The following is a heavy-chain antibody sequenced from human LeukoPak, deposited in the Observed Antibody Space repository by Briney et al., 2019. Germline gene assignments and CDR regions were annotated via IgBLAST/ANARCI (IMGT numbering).Heavy chain of an antibody. CDR1: GFIFSTYI. V-gene: IGHV3-21*01. D-gene: IGHD3-10*01. CDR3: ARDDGTEYYGSGNSDDAFDI. J-gene: IGHJ3*02. Sequence: PGGSLRLSCAASGFIFSTYIMNWVRQAPGKGLEWVSSISTSSSYIYYADSVKGRFTISRDNAKNSLYLQMNSLRGEDTAVYYCARDDGTEYYGSGNSDDAFDIWGQGTMVTVSS. CDR2: ISTSSSYI.